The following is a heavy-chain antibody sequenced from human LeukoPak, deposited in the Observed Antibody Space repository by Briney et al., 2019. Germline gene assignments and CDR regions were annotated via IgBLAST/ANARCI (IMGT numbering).Heavy chain of an antibody. CDR3: ARGRLTCSGGSCYSWYFDL. CDR2: ISSSGTSI. J-gene: IGHJ2*01. CDR1: GFTFSSYS. Sequence: QPGGSLRLSCAASGFTFSSYSMNWVRQAPGKGLEWVSMISSSGTSIYYADSVKGRLTISRDNAKISLYLQMNSLRDEDTAVYYCARGRLTCSGGSCYSWYFDLWGRGTLVTVSS. D-gene: IGHD2-15*01. V-gene: IGHV3-48*02.